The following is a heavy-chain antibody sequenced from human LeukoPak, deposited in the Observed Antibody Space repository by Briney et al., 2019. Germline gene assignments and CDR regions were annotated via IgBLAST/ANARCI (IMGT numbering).Heavy chain of an antibody. J-gene: IGHJ3*02. CDR1: GGSVSSGSYY. V-gene: IGHV4-61*01. Sequence: SETLSLTCTVSGGSVSSGSYYWSWIRQPPGKGLEWIGYIYYSGSTNYNPSLKSRVTISVDTSKNQFSLKLSSVTAADRAVYYCARVYYYGSGSADIWGQGTMVTVSS. D-gene: IGHD3-10*01. CDR2: IYYSGST. CDR3: ARVYYYGSGSADI.